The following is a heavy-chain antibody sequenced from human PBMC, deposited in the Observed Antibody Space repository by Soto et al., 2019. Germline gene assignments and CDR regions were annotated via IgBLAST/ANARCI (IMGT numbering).Heavy chain of an antibody. CDR1: GFTFSDYY. CDR3: ARDTGGSYEY. CDR2: TRNKANSYST. Sequence: PGGSLRLSCAASGFTFSDYYMDWVRQVPGKGLEWVGRTRNKANSYSTEYAPSVKGRFTISRHDLEDSMYLQMNSLKTEDTAVYYCARDTGGSYEYWGQGARVTVSS. D-gene: IGHD1-26*01. J-gene: IGHJ4*02. V-gene: IGHV3-72*01.